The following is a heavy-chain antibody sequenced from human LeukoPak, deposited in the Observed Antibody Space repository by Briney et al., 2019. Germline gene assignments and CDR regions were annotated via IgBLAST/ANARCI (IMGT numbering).Heavy chain of an antibody. D-gene: IGHD2-15*01. J-gene: IGHJ3*02. CDR3: RSLAKERRRALLCSGDSCQRLDACDI. CDR1: GGSFSVYS. V-gene: IGHV4-34*01. Sequence: PSETLSLTCAVYGGSFSVYSSCWVRPPPGKGLGWIGEINHIVSTNNNPTLKSRVPLSVDTSKNQFSLKLSSATAAEPAGYCCRSLAKERRRALLCSGDSCQRLDACDIGPEDTRHSLF. CDR2: INHIVST.